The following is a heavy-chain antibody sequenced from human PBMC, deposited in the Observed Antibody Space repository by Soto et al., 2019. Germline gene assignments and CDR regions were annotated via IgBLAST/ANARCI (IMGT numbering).Heavy chain of an antibody. V-gene: IGHV3-48*01. CDR3: AIAKSPGGIVATMGCRDG. CDR1: GFTFSPDD. J-gene: IGHJ6*01. D-gene: IGHD5-12*01. CDR2: ISSSSSTI. Sequence: PWGTVSISSSPHGFTFSPDDIGRAPQAAGKEMEWVSAISSSSSTIYYADSVKGRFTISRDDAKNSLYLQMNSLRAEDTAVFYCAIAKSPGGIVATMGCRDGWGQPTTSSVSS.